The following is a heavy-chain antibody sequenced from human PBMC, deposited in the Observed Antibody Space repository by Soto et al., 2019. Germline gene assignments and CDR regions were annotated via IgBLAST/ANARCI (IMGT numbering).Heavy chain of an antibody. CDR3: ARVSLYCTNGVCHFDY. J-gene: IGHJ4*02. V-gene: IGHV5-51*01. CDR2: IYPGDSDT. CDR1: GYSFTNNW. Sequence: PGESLKISCKDYGYSFTNNWIAWVRQMPGKCLEWMGSIYPGDSDTRYSPSFEGQVTISADEAIDTAYLQWSSLKASDTAMYYCARVSLYCTNGVCHFDYWGQGTLVTVSS. D-gene: IGHD2-8*01.